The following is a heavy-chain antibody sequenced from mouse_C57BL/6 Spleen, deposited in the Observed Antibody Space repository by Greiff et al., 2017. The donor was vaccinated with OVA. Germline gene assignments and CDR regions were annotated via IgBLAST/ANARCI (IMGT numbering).Heavy chain of an antibody. J-gene: IGHJ3*01. CDR1: GYTFTSYW. D-gene: IGHD3-2*02. Sequence: QVQLQQPGPELVKPGASVKLSCKASGYTFTSYWMHWVKQRPGQGLEWIGNINPSNGGTNYNEKFKSKATLTVDKSSSTAYMQLSSLTSEDSAVYYCARSVQLRLEFAYWGQGTLVTVSA. CDR3: ARSVQLRLEFAY. CDR2: INPSNGGT. V-gene: IGHV1-53*01.